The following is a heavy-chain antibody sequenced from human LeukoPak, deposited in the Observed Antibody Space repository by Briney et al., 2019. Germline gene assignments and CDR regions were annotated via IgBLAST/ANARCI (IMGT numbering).Heavy chain of an antibody. V-gene: IGHV4-34*01. CDR2: INHSGST. D-gene: IGHD5-18*01. Sequence: SETLSLTCAVYGGSFSGYYWSWIRQPPGKGLEWIGEINHSGSTNYNPSLKSRVTISVDTSKNQFSLKLSSVTAADTAVYYCARVRDTAMVTGHFDYWGQGPLVTVSS. CDR3: ARVRDTAMVTGHFDY. J-gene: IGHJ4*02. CDR1: GGSFSGYY.